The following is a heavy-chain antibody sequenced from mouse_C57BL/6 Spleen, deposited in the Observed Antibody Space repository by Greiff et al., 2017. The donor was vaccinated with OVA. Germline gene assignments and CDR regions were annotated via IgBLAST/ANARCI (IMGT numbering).Heavy chain of an antibody. J-gene: IGHJ3*01. Sequence: EVKVEESGGGLVKPGGSLKLSCAASGFTFSSYAMSWVRQTPEKRLEWVATISDGGSYTYYPDNVKGRFTISRDNAKNNLYLQMSHLKSEDTAMYYCAREDWFAYWGQGTLVTVSA. CDR2: ISDGGSYT. V-gene: IGHV5-4*01. CDR1: GFTFSSYA. CDR3: AREDWFAY.